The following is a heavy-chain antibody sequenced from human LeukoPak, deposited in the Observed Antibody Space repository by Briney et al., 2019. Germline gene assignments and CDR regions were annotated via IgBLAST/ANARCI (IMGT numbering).Heavy chain of an antibody. CDR3: ARDPLGIIVAATQLSGYFQH. Sequence: GGSLRLSCAASGFTFSNAWMNWVRQAPGKGLEWVGRIKSKTDGGTTDYAAPVKGRFTISRDDSKNTLYLQMNSLKTEDTAVYYCARDPLGIIVAATQLSGYFQHWGQGTLVTVSS. CDR1: GFTFSNAW. J-gene: IGHJ1*01. CDR2: IKSKTDGGTT. D-gene: IGHD6-19*01. V-gene: IGHV3-15*07.